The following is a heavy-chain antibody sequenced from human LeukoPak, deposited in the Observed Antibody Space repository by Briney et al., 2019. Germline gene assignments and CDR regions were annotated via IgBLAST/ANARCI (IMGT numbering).Heavy chain of an antibody. CDR1: GYSFTSYW. CDR3: ARLAVKGGSGSYYKRSSYGMDV. D-gene: IGHD3-10*01. V-gene: IGHV5-10-1*01. Sequence: GESLKISCKGSGYSFTSYWISWVRQMPGKGLAWMGRIDPSDSYTNYSPSFQGHVTISADKSISTAYLQWSSLRASDTAMYYCARLAVKGGSGSYYKRSSYGMDVWGKGTTVTVSS. CDR2: IDPSDSYT. J-gene: IGHJ6*04.